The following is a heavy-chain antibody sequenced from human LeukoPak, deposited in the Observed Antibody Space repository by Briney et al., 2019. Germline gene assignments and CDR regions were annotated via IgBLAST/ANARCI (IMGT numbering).Heavy chain of an antibody. CDR1: GFTFSSYE. CDR2: ISSSGSTI. V-gene: IGHV3-48*03. CDR3: ARVITVYNVYEEVAEYFQH. D-gene: IGHD5/OR15-5a*01. J-gene: IGHJ1*01. Sequence: QTGGSLRLSCAASGFTFSSYEMNWVRQAPGKGLEWVSYISSSGSTIYYADSVKGRFTISRDNSKNSLYLQMNSLRADDTAVYYCARVITVYNVYEEVAEYFQHWGQGTLVTVSS.